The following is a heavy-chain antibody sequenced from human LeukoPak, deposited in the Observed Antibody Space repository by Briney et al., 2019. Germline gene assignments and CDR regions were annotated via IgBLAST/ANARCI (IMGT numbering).Heavy chain of an antibody. CDR1: GFIFDDYG. CDR3: ARGGYSGPSDI. Sequence: GGSLRLSCAASGFIFDDYGMSWVRQAPGKGLEWVSGINWNGGSTGYVDSVKGRSTISRDNAKNSLYLQMNSLRAEDTALYYCARGGYSGPSDIWGQGTMVTVSS. J-gene: IGHJ3*02. CDR2: INWNGGST. V-gene: IGHV3-20*04. D-gene: IGHD5-12*01.